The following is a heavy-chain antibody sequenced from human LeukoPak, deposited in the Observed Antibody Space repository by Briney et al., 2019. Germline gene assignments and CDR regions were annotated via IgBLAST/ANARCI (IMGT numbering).Heavy chain of an antibody. Sequence: AGGSLRLSCAASGFTFSSYWMNWVRQAPGKGLEWVANIKGDGSEKYYVDSAKGRFTISRDNTQNSLYLQMNSLRAEDTAVYYCARPYYSGNFYYYGMDVWGQGTTVTVSS. V-gene: IGHV3-7*03. J-gene: IGHJ6*02. D-gene: IGHD1-26*01. CDR3: ARPYYSGNFYYYGMDV. CDR2: IKGDGSEK. CDR1: GFTFSSYW.